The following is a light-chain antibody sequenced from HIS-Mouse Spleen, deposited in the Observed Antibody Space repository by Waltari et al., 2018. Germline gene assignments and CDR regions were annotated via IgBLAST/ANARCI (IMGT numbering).Light chain of an antibody. CDR3: SSYTSFWV. CDR2: DVS. Sequence: QSALTQPASVSGSPGQSITISCTGTSSDVGGYNYVSWYQQHPGKAPNLIIYDVSNRPSGVSNRFSGSKSGNTASLTISGLQAEDEADYYCSSYTSFWVFGGGTKLTVL. CDR1: SSDVGGYNY. V-gene: IGLV2-14*03. J-gene: IGLJ3*02.